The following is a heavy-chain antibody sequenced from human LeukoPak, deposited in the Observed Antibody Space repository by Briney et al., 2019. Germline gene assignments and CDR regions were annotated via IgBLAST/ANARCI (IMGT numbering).Heavy chain of an antibody. Sequence: GGSLRLSCAASGFTFSSYGMSWVRQAPGKGLEWVSAISGSGGSTYYADSVKGRFTISRDNSKNTLYLQMNSLRAEDTAVYYCAKVMEYYYGSGSPYFDYWGQGTLVTVSS. D-gene: IGHD3-10*01. CDR3: AKVMEYYYGSGSPYFDY. V-gene: IGHV3-23*01. CDR2: ISGSGGST. J-gene: IGHJ4*02. CDR1: GFTFSSYG.